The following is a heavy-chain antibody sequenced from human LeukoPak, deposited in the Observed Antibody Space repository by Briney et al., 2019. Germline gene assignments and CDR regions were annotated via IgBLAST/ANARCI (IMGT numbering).Heavy chain of an antibody. V-gene: IGHV4-59*01. CDR1: GGSISSYY. Sequence: SETLSLTCTVSGGSISSYYWSWIRQPPGKGLEWIGYIYYSGCTNYNPSLKSRVTMSVDTSKNQFSLKLSSVTAADTAVYYCARALRVGAQAFDIWGQGTMVTVSS. CDR2: IYYSGCT. J-gene: IGHJ3*02. CDR3: ARALRVGAQAFDI. D-gene: IGHD1-26*01.